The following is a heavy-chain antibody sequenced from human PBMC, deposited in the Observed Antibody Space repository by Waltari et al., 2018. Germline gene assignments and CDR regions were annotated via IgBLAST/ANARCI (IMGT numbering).Heavy chain of an antibody. D-gene: IGHD2-2*02. CDR3: ARARDGYTFDY. V-gene: IGHV4-59*11. J-gene: IGHJ4*02. CDR2: IYYSGRT. CDR1: GGSISSHY. Sequence: QVQLQESGPGLVKPSKTLSLTCTVSGGSISSHYCSWIRQPPGTRLEWLGYIYYSGRTNSNPALKSRVTISVDTSKNQFSLKLSAVTAADTAVYYCARARDGYTFDYWGQGTLVTVSS.